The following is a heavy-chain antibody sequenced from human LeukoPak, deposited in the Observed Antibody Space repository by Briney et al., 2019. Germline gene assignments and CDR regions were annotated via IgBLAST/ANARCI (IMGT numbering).Heavy chain of an antibody. Sequence: ASVKVSCKASGYTFTSCAMHWVRQAPGQRLEWMGWINAGNGNTKYSQKFQGRVTITRDTSASTAYMELSSLRSEDTAVYYCASGGQLRYFDWLFPKYYGMDVWGQGTTVTVSS. CDR3: ASGGQLRYFDWLFPKYYGMDV. CDR1: GYTFTSCA. CDR2: INAGNGNT. J-gene: IGHJ6*02. D-gene: IGHD3-9*01. V-gene: IGHV1-3*01.